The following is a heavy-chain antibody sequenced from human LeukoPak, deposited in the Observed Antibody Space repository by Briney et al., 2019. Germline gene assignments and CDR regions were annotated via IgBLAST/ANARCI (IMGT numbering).Heavy chain of an antibody. Sequence: GGSLRLSCAASRFTFSDYYMSWIRQAPGKGLEWVSYISSSGGTIYYADSVKGRFAISRDNAKNPLYLQMNSLRAEDTAVYYCARDDRGSGWYVIDYWGQGTLVTVSS. J-gene: IGHJ4*02. CDR1: RFTFSDYY. CDR2: ISSSGGTI. D-gene: IGHD6-19*01. CDR3: ARDDRGSGWYVIDY. V-gene: IGHV3-11*01.